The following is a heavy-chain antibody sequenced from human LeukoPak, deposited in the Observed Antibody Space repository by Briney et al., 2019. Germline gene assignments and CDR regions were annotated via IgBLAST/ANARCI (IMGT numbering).Heavy chain of an antibody. CDR2: IKSKSAGGTT. V-gene: IGHV3-15*01. CDR1: GFTFTDAW. CDR3: TSSYSSGWYGPFDH. J-gene: IGHJ4*02. Sequence: GGSLRLSCAASGFTFTDAWMSWVRQAPGKGLERLARIKSKSAGGTTDYAAPVKGRFTISRDDSKNTVLLQMNSLGTEDTALYYCTSSYSSGWYGPFDHWGQGTLVTVSS. D-gene: IGHD6-19*01.